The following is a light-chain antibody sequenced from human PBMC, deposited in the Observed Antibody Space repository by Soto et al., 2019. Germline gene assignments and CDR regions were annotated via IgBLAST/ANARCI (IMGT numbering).Light chain of an antibody. CDR2: GAS. CDR1: QTVSSN. J-gene: IGKJ3*01. CDR3: QQSYSTPPT. Sequence: EIVMTQSPATLSVSPGERATLSCRASQTVSSNLAWYQQKPGQAPRLLIHGASTRAAGIPARFSGSGSGTEFTLTISSLQPEDFATYYCQQSYSTPPTFGPGTKVDIK. V-gene: IGKV3-15*01.